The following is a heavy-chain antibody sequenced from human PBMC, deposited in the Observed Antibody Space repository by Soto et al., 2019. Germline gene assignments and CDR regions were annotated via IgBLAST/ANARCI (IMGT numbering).Heavy chain of an antibody. J-gene: IGHJ5*02. D-gene: IGHD2-15*01. CDR1: GASISSSY. Sequence: PSETLSLTCTVSGASISSSYWSWILQPPGKGLEWLAYIYDDGSANYNPSLKSRDTISLDMSKNQFSLKLTSVTAADTPVYYCARDTYCSGGSCRKNWFDPWGQGTLVTVSS. V-gene: IGHV4-59*01. CDR3: ARDTYCSGGSCRKNWFDP. CDR2: IYDDGSA.